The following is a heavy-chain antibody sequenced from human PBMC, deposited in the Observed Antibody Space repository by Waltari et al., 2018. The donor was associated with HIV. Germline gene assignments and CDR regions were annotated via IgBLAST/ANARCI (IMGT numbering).Heavy chain of an antibody. CDR1: GGSFSGYY. J-gene: IGHJ4*02. V-gene: IGHV4-34*01. D-gene: IGHD3-22*01. CDR2: INHSGST. CDR3: ARGSGYDSSGYLDY. Sequence: QVQLQQWGAGLLKPSETLSLTCAVYGGSFSGYYWSWIRQPPGKGLEWIGEINHSGSTNYNPSLKSRVTISVDTSKNQFSLKLSSVTAADTAVYYCARGSGYDSSGYLDYWGQGTLVTVSS.